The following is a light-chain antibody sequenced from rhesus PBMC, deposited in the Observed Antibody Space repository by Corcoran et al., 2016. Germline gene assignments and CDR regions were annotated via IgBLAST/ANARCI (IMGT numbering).Light chain of an antibody. CDR3: QQSYSYPLT. CDR1: QSTNNF. Sequence: DIQMTQSPSSLSASVGDRVTITCQARQSTNNFLNWYQQKPGKVPKLLIYRASTLQSEMPSRFSGIGSGTDFTLPISSLQPEDFSTCSCQQSYSYPLTFCGWPKVELE. CDR2: RAS. V-gene: IGKV1S9*01. J-gene: IGKJ4*01.